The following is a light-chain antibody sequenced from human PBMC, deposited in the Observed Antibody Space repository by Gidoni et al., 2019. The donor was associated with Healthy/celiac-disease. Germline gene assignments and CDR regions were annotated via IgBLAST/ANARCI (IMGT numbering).Light chain of an antibody. V-gene: IGKV1-39*01. J-gene: IGKJ1*01. CDR1: QSISSY. Sequence: DIQMTPSPSSLSASVGDRVTITCRASQSISSYLTWYQQKPGKATKLLIYAASSLQSGVPSRFSGSGSGTDFTLTISSLQPEDFATYYCQQSYSTPWTFGQGTKVEIK. CDR2: AAS. CDR3: QQSYSTPWT.